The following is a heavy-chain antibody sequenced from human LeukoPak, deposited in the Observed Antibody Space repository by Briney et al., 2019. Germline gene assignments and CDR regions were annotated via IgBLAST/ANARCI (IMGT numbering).Heavy chain of an antibody. CDR2: IYYSGST. CDR3: ARLRIAVAGTMGVGYLDY. Sequence: SETLSLTCTVSGGSISSSSYYWGWIRQPPGKGLEWIGSIYYSGSTYYNPSLKSRVTISVDTSKNQFSLKLSSVTAADTAVYYCARLRIAVAGTMGVGYLDYWGQGTLVTVSS. J-gene: IGHJ4*02. CDR1: GGSISSSSYY. V-gene: IGHV4-39*01. D-gene: IGHD6-19*01.